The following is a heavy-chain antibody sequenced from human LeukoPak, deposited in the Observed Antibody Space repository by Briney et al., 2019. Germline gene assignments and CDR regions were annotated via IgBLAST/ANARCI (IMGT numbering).Heavy chain of an antibody. D-gene: IGHD6-19*01. Sequence: PGRTLRLSCAASGFTFSSYGMHWVRQAPGKGLEGVAVISYDGSNKYYADSVKGRFTISRDNSKNTLYLQMNSLRAEDTAVYYCAKAGIAVAGTWGIFDYWGQGTLVTVSS. CDR1: GFTFSSYG. V-gene: IGHV3-30*18. CDR3: AKAGIAVAGTWGIFDY. CDR2: ISYDGSNK. J-gene: IGHJ4*02.